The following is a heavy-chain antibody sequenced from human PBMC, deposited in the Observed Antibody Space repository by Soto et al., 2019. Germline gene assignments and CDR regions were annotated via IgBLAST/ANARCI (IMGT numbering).Heavy chain of an antibody. CDR3: ARSGDNYNRLDY. CDR2: SSNSGTFS. V-gene: IGHV3-11*06. Sequence: GGSLRLSCEGSGFTFSDYYISWIRQAPGKGLEWISYSSNSGTFSRYADSVKGRFSISRDNTKNLLYLQMNSLRAEDTAVYYCARSGDNYNRLDYWGKGTPVTGSA. J-gene: IGHJ4*02. D-gene: IGHD1-1*01. CDR1: GFTFSDYY.